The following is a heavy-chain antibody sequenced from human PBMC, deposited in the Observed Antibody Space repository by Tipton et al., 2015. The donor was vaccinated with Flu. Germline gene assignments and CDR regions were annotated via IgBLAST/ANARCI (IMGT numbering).Heavy chain of an antibody. V-gene: IGHV3-9*01. CDR3: AKEIMYRLSPGGGMDV. CDR2: ISWNSGSK. Sequence: SLRLSCAASGFSFGDYAMEWVRQVPGKGLEWVSHISWNSGSKGYADSVKGRFTISRDNAKRTLYLQMNSLRAEDTALYYCAKEIMYRLSPGGGMDVWGHGTTVTVSS. CDR1: GFSFGDYA. J-gene: IGHJ6*02. D-gene: IGHD3-16*02.